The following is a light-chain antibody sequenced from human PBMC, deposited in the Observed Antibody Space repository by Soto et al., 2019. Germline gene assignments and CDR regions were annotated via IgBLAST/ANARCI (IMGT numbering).Light chain of an antibody. CDR3: QQSYSTPPT. Sequence: DIQMTQSPSSLSASVGDRVTITCRASQSISSYLNWYQQKPGKAPKLLIYAASSLQSGVPSRFSGSGSGTDFTLPISSLQPEDFATYYSQQSYSTPPTFGGGTKVEIK. J-gene: IGKJ4*01. CDR1: QSISSY. V-gene: IGKV1-39*01. CDR2: AAS.